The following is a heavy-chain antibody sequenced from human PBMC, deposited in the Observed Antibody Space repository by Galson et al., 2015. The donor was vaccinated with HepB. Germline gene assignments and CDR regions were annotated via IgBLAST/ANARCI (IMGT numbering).Heavy chain of an antibody. Sequence: SETLSLTCSVSGASMNTVYWTWIRQSPGQRLEWVGYVHHSGAANYNPSLKSRVTMSIDTSKNHFSLNLRSVTAADTAMYFCTRVFGQKCGGTTCFLGAFDIWGPGTRVIVSS. J-gene: IGHJ3*02. CDR2: VHHSGAA. CDR1: GASMNTVY. V-gene: IGHV4-59*12. CDR3: TRVFGQKCGGTTCFLGAFDI. D-gene: IGHD3/OR15-3a*01.